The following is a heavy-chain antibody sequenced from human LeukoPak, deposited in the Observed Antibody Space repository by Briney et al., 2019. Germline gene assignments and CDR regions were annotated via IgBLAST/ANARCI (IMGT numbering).Heavy chain of an antibody. CDR3: ARCPEGNIVVVPAVNYYYYYMDV. D-gene: IGHD2-2*01. CDR2: INPNSGGT. J-gene: IGHJ6*03. V-gene: IGHV1-2*02. CDR1: GYTFTSYY. Sequence: ASVKVSCKASGYTFTSYYMHWVRQAPGQGLEWMGWINPNSGGTNYAQKFQGRVTMTRDTSISTAYMELSRLRSDDTAVYYRARCPEGNIVVVPAVNYYYYYMDVWGKGTTVTVSS.